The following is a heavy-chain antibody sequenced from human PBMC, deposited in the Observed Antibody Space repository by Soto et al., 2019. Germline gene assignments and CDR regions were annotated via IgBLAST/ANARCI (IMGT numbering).Heavy chain of an antibody. CDR2: ISSSSSYI. Sequence: PGGSLRLSCAASGFTFSSYSMNWVRQAPGKGLEWVSSISSSSSYIYYADSVKGRFTISRDNAKNSLYLQMNSLRAEDTAVYYCARDLWFGDTPESSLNYYYGMDVWGQGTTVTVSS. CDR1: GFTFSSYS. D-gene: IGHD3-10*01. J-gene: IGHJ6*02. V-gene: IGHV3-21*01. CDR3: ARDLWFGDTPESSLNYYYGMDV.